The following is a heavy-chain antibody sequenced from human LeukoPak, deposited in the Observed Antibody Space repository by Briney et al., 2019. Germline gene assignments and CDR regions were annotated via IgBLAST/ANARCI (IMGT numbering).Heavy chain of an antibody. CDR1: GFTFSSYW. D-gene: IGHD1-7*01. Sequence: PGGSLRLSCAASGFTFSSYWMSWVRQAPGKGLEWVANIKQDGSEKYYVDSVKGRFTISRDNAKNSLYLQMNSLRAEDTAVYYCASGDNWNYVVSFDIWGQGTMVTVSS. CDR2: IKQDGSEK. J-gene: IGHJ3*02. V-gene: IGHV3-7*01. CDR3: ASGDNWNYVVSFDI.